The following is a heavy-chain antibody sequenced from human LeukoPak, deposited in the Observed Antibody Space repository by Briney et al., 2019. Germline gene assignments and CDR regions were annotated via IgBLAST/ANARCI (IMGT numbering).Heavy chain of an antibody. CDR1: GXXXXSYA. Sequence: GGSLRLSCAASGXXXXSYAXXXVXXXPXXXXXXXXXXXXXXXSTYYADSVKGRFTISRDNSKNTLYLQMNSLRAEDTAVYYCAKSVGYCSGGSCYGFGIDYWGQGTLVTVSS. J-gene: IGHJ4*02. V-gene: IGHV3-23*01. CDR2: XXXXXXST. D-gene: IGHD2-15*01. CDR3: AKSVGYCSGGSCYGFGIDY.